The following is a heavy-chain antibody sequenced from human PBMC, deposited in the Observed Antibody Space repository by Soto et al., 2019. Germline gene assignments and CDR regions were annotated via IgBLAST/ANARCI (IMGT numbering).Heavy chain of an antibody. J-gene: IGHJ4*02. CDR2: ISWDGSNR. D-gene: IGHD3-3*01. CDR3: AKDISRGPTKNYGFWSSPDY. CDR1: GFTFDEYA. Sequence: GGSLRLSCAAPGFTFDEYAMHWVRQPPGKGLEWVSLISWDGSNRYYADSVQGRFTISRDNSKYSLYLEMNSLRPEDTALYYCAKDISRGPTKNYGFWSSPDYWGQGTLVTVSS. V-gene: IGHV3-43D*04.